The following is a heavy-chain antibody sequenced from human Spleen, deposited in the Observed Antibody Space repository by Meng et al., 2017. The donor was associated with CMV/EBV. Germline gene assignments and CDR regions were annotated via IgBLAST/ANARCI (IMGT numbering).Heavy chain of an antibody. J-gene: IGHJ4*02. CDR1: GGSISGSYYY. V-gene: IGHV4-39*07. D-gene: IGHD3-3*01. CDR2: IYYSGST. CDR3: ARGGVITQYFDY. Sequence: SETLSLTCTVFGGSISGSYYYWGWIRQPPGKGLEWIGSIYYSGSTYYNPSLKSRVTISVDTSKNQFSLKLSSVTAADTAVYYCARGGVITQYFDYWGQGTLVTVSS.